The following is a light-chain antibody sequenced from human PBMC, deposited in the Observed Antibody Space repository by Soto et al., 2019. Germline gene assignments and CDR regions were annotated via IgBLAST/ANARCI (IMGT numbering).Light chain of an antibody. V-gene: IGKV1-39*01. Sequence: DIQMTQSPSSLSASVGDRVTITCRASQSISSYLNWYQQKPGKAPKLLIYAASSLQSGVPSRFSGSGSWTDFTLTIRSLQPEDFATYYCQQSYSTRFGQGIKVEIK. CDR2: AAS. J-gene: IGKJ1*01. CDR3: QQSYSTR. CDR1: QSISSY.